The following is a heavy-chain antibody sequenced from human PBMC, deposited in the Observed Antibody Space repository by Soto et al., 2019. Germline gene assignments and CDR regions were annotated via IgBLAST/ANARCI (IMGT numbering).Heavy chain of an antibody. CDR2: IWYDGSNK. Sequence: GGSLRLSCAASGFTFSSYGMHWVRQAPGKGLEWVAVIWYDGSNKYYADSGKGRFTISRDNSKNTLYLQMNSLRAEDTAVYYCARDSSITIFGALYGMDVWGQGTTVTVSS. D-gene: IGHD3-3*01. CDR1: GFTFSSYG. V-gene: IGHV3-33*01. CDR3: ARDSSITIFGALYGMDV. J-gene: IGHJ6*02.